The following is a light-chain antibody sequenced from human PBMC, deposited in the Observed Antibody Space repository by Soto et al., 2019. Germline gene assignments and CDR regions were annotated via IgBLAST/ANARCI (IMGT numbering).Light chain of an antibody. CDR3: ASYTSSDTVI. V-gene: IGLV2-14*01. J-gene: IGLJ2*01. CDR1: SSDVGGYNY. CDR2: DVT. Sequence: QSALTQPASVSGSPGQSITISCTGTSSDVGGYNYVSWYQHHPGKAPKLMINDVTSQPSGVSSRFSGSKSGNTASLTISGLQAEDEAEYYCASYTSSDTVIFGGGTKLTVL.